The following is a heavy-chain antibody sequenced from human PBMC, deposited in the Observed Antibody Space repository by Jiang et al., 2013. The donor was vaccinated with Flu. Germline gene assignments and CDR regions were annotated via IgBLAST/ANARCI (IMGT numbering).Heavy chain of an antibody. D-gene: IGHD6-13*01. V-gene: IGHV4-39*01. J-gene: IGHJ4*02. CDR1: GGSISSSSYY. Sequence: ALLKPSETLSLTCTVSGGSISSSSYYWGWIRQPPGKGLEWIGSIYYSGSTYYNPSLKSRVTISVDTSKNQFSLKLSSVTAADTAVYYCARQWQQLVNFFYYFDYWGQGTLVTVSS. CDR3: ARQWQQLVNFFYYFDY. CDR2: IYYSGST.